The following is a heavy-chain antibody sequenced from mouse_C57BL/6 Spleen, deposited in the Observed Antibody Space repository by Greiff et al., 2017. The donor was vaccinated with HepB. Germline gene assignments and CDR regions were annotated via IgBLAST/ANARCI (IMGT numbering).Heavy chain of an antibody. D-gene: IGHD2-1*01. Sequence: VQLKESGPGLVKPSQSLSLTCSVTGYSITSGYYWNWIRQFPGNKLEWMGYISYDGSNNYNPSLKNRISITRDTSKNQFFLKLNSVTTEDTATYYCARREHYGNYYYAMDYWGQGTSVTVSS. CDR1: GYSITSGYY. CDR2: ISYDGSN. V-gene: IGHV3-6*01. J-gene: IGHJ4*01. CDR3: ARREHYGNYYYAMDY.